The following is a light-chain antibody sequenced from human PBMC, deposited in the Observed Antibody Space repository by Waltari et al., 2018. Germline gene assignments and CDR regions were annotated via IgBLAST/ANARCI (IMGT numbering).Light chain of an antibody. CDR1: SIGSKR. V-gene: IGLV3-21*02. CDR3: QVWDSSSDVDVV. Sequence: SYVLTQPPSVSVAPGQTARISCGGNSIGSKRVHWYRLKPGQAPLVVVHDVGDRPSGILGRRSGSKSGETATLTISRVEAGDEADYYCQVWDSSSDVDVVFGGGTRLTVV. CDR2: DVG. J-gene: IGLJ2*01.